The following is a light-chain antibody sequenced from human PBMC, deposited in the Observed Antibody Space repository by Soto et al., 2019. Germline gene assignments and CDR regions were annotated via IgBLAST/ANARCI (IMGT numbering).Light chain of an antibody. CDR1: QSVSSS. J-gene: IGKJ3*01. CDR2: GAS. CDR3: QQYNNWPPFT. V-gene: IGKV3-15*01. Sequence: EIVMTQSPATLSVSPGERVTLSCRASQSVSSSLAWYQQKPGQAPRLLIYGASTKATGIPARFSGSGSGTECTLTISSLQDEDFPVFYCQQYNNWPPFTFGPGTKVDIK.